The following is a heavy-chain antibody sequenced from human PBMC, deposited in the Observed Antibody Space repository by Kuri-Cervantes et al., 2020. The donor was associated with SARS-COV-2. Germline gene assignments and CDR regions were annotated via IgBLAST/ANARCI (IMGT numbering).Heavy chain of an antibody. CDR1: GYSISSGYY. CDR3: ARVRFLEWLLKRYYFDY. CDR2: IYHSGST. D-gene: IGHD3-3*01. V-gene: IGHV4-38-2*01. J-gene: IGHJ4*02. Sequence: SQTLSLTCAVSGYSISSGYYWGWIRQPPGKGLEWIGSIYHSGSTYYNPSLKSRVTISVDTSKNQFSLKLSSVTAADTAVYYCARVRFLEWLLKRYYFDYWGQGTLVTVSS.